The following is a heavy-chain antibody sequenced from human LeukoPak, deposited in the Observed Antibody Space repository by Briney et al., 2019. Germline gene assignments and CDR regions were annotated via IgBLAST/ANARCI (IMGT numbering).Heavy chain of an antibody. Sequence: GGSLRLSCVASGFTFSDYTMHWVRQAPGKALEWVSSINSGNNYIYYADSVKGRFTISRDNAKNSLYLQMNSLKTEDTAVYYCTSGSYSSDPEPTNLNYWGQGTLVTVSS. CDR3: TSGSYSSDPEPTNLNY. D-gene: IGHD1-26*01. CDR2: INSGNNYI. J-gene: IGHJ4*02. V-gene: IGHV3-21*03. CDR1: GFTFSDYT.